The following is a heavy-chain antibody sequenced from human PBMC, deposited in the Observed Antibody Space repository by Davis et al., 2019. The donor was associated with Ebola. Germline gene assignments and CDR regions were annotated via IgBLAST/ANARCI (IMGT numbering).Heavy chain of an antibody. CDR1: GGSIISSSSY. J-gene: IGHJ5*02. D-gene: IGHD3-3*01. CDR3: ARQGWSGYSLRHWLDP. Sequence: MPSETLSLTCTVSGGSIISSSSYWGWIGQPPRKGLEWIGSIYYSGITYYNPSLKSRVTISVDTSKNQFSLKLSSVTAADTAVYYCARQGWSGYSLRHWLDPWGRGTLVTVSS. V-gene: IGHV4-39*01. CDR2: IYYSGIT.